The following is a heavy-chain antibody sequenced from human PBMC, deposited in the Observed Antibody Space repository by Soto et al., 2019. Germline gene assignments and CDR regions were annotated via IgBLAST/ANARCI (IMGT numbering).Heavy chain of an antibody. CDR2: IYTGGST. CDR1: GFTVSINY. Sequence: EVQLVETGGGLIQPGGSLRLSCAASGFTVSINYMSWVRQAPGKGLEWVSGIYTGGSTYYADSVSGRFIISRDNSKNTLYLQIKSLRDEDTAFYYCARAPYWYFYLWGRGTLVTVSS. V-gene: IGHV3-53*02. J-gene: IGHJ2*01. CDR3: ARAPYWYFYL.